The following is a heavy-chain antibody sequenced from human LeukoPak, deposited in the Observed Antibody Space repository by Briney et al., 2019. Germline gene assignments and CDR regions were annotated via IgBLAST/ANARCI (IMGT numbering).Heavy chain of an antibody. CDR1: GGSISSSNW. Sequence: PSETLSLTCAVSGGSISSSNWWSWVRQPPGKGLEWIGEIYHSGSTNYNPSLKSRVTISVDKSKNQFSLKLSSVTAADTAVYYCARGRSVWGSYRYPGYDYWGQGTLVTVSS. J-gene: IGHJ4*02. D-gene: IGHD3-16*02. V-gene: IGHV4-4*02. CDR3: ARGRSVWGSYRYPGYDY. CDR2: IYHSGST.